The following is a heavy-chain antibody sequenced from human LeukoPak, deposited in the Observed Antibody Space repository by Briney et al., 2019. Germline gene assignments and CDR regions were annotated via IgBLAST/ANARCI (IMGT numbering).Heavy chain of an antibody. Sequence: ASVKVSCKASGYTFTSYYMHWVRQAPGQGLEWMGWINPNRGGIKYAQKFQGGVTMTRDTSITTVYIELNRLTYDDTAIYYCARDPKYNDNANTFDYWGQGTLVTVSS. J-gene: IGHJ4*02. V-gene: IGHV1-2*02. D-gene: IGHD1-1*01. CDR3: ARDPKYNDNANTFDY. CDR2: INPNRGGI. CDR1: GYTFTSYY.